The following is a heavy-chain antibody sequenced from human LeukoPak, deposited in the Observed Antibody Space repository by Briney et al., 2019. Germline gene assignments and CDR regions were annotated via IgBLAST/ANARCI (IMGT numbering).Heavy chain of an antibody. CDR2: IKQDGSEK. Sequence: PGGSLRLSCAASGFTFSIYWMSWVRQAPGKGLEWVANIKQDGSEKYYVDSVKGRFTISRDNAKNSLYLQMNSLRAEDTAVYYCARGPPYYDFWSGYYTTGGGYYYYMDVWGKGTTVTVSS. V-gene: IGHV3-7*01. D-gene: IGHD3-3*01. J-gene: IGHJ6*03. CDR3: ARGPPYYDFWSGYYTTGGGYYYYMDV. CDR1: GFTFSIYW.